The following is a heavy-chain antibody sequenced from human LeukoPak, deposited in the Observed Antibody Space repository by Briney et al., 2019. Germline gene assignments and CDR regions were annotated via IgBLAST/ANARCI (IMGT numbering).Heavy chain of an antibody. D-gene: IGHD1-1*01. CDR2: VNHSGSA. V-gene: IGHV4-34*01. Sequence: SETLSLTCAVYVGSFTGYYWIWIRQPPGKGLEWIGEVNHSGSANYNPSLKSRVTISVDTSKNQFSLRLTSVTVAETAVYYCARVPVHYRSRLGIWGQGTMVTVSS. J-gene: IGHJ3*02. CDR3: ARVPVHYRSRLGI. CDR1: VGSFTGYY.